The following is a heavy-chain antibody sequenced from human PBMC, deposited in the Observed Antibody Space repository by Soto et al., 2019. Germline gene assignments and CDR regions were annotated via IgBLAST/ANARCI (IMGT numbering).Heavy chain of an antibody. J-gene: IGHJ6*02. Sequence: QVQLVQSGAEVKKPGASVKVSCKASGYTFTSYGISWVRQAPGQGLEWMGWISAYNGNTNYAQKLQGRVTMTTDTSTSTAYMELRRLRSDDTAVYYCARDLESGEWLGGVYGMDVWGQGTTVTVSS. CDR2: ISAYNGNT. CDR3: ARDLESGEWLGGVYGMDV. CDR1: GYTFTSYG. D-gene: IGHD3-3*01. V-gene: IGHV1-18*01.